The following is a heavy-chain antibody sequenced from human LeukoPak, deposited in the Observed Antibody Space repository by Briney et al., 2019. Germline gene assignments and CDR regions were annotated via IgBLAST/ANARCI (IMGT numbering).Heavy chain of an antibody. CDR2: ISYDGSNK. Sequence: PGGSLRLSCAASGFTFSSYGMHWVRQAPGKGLEWVAVISYDGSNKYYADSVKGRFTISRDNSKNTLYLQMNSLRAEDTAVYYCAKNMGRWLHTFDYWGQGTLVTVSS. CDR3: AKNMGRWLHTFDY. D-gene: IGHD5-24*01. V-gene: IGHV3-30*18. J-gene: IGHJ4*02. CDR1: GFTFSSYG.